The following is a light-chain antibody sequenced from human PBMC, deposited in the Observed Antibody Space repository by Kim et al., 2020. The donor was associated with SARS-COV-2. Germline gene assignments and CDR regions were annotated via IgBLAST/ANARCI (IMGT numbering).Light chain of an antibody. Sequence: QSVLTQPPSASWTPGQRVTISCSGSSSNIGSNYVYWYQQLPGTAPKLLIYRNNQRPSGVPDRFSGSKSGTSASLAISGLRSEDEADYYCAAWDDSLSGRVFGTGTKAPS. CDR2: RNN. J-gene: IGLJ1*01. CDR1: SSNIGSNY. V-gene: IGLV1-47*01. CDR3: AAWDDSLSGRV.